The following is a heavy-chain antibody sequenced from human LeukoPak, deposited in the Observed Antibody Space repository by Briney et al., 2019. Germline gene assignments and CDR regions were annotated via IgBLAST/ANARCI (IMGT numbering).Heavy chain of an antibody. CDR2: ISSSSYI. Sequence: PGGSLRLSCAASGFTFSSYSMNWVRQAPGKGLEWVSSISSSSYIYYADSVKGRFTISRDNAKNSLYLQMNSLRAEDTAVYYCARGGPYCSSTSCYYYYYYMDVWGKGTTVTVSS. CDR3: ARGGPYCSSTSCYYYYYYMDV. V-gene: IGHV3-21*01. CDR1: GFTFSSYS. J-gene: IGHJ6*03. D-gene: IGHD2-2*01.